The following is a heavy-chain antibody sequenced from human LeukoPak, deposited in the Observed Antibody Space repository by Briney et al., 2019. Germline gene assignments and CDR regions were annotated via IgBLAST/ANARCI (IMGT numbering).Heavy chain of an antibody. D-gene: IGHD6-19*01. CDR1: GGSISSSSYY. J-gene: IGHJ5*02. CDR3: ARAWIAVAGRGFDP. CDR2: IYYSGST. V-gene: IGHV4-39*07. Sequence: SETLSLTCTVSGGSISSSSYYWGWIRQPPGKGLEWIGNIYYSGSTYYNPSLKSRVTMSVDTSNNQFSLKLSSVTAADTAVYYCARAWIAVAGRGFDPWGQGTLVTVSS.